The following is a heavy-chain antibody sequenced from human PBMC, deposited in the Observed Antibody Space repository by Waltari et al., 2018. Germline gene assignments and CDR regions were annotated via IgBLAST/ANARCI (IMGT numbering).Heavy chain of an antibody. CDR2: IYHSGST. CDR3: ARQSTVTAIDY. Sequence: QVQLQESGPGLVKPSETLSLTCAVSGYSISSGYYWGWIRQPPGKGLEWIGSIYHSGSTYYNPSLKSRVTISVDTSKNQFSLKLSSVTAADTAVYYCARQSTVTAIDYWGQGTLVTVSS. V-gene: IGHV4-38-2*01. D-gene: IGHD4-17*01. J-gene: IGHJ4*02. CDR1: GYSISSGYY.